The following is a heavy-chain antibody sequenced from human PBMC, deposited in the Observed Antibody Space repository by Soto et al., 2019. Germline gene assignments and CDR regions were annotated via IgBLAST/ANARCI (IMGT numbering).Heavy chain of an antibody. CDR2: ISGSSGTV. J-gene: IGHJ4*02. CDR3: MRDFQGY. V-gene: IGHV3-48*02. Sequence: PGGSLRLSCAASGFTFTTYNMNWVRQAPGKGLEWVSFISGSSGTVYYADAVKGRFTISRDNAKNSLYLQMNSLRDDDTAVYYCMRDFQGYWGQGTMVIVSS. CDR1: GFTFTTYN.